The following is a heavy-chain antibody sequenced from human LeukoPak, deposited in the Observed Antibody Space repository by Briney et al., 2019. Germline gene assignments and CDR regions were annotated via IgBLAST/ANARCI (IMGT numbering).Heavy chain of an antibody. Sequence: PGGSLRLSCAASGFTFSDYYMSWIRQAPGKRLEWVSYISGTGTAIYYADSVKGRFTISRDNAKNSLYLQMNSLRAEDTAVYYCARDVSGNYFLGTLYYFDYWGQGTLVTVSS. J-gene: IGHJ4*02. CDR2: ISGTGTAI. CDR3: ARDVSGNYFLGTLYYFDY. V-gene: IGHV3-11*04. CDR1: GFTFSDYY. D-gene: IGHD1-26*01.